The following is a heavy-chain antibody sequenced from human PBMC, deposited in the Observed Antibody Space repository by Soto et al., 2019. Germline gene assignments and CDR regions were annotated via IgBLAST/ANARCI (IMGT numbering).Heavy chain of an antibody. CDR1: GGSIISSY. Sequence: QVQLQESGPGLVKSSETLSLTCTVSGGSIISSYCCWIRQSAGKGLEWIGRIYTCGSTNYNPSLKRSVTTSVDTSKNQFCLKLSSVTAADTAVYYCARATGSCGSYEDWGQGTLVTVSS. D-gene: IGHD6-19*01. CDR2: IYTCGST. V-gene: IGHV4-4*07. CDR3: ARATGSCGSYED. J-gene: IGHJ4*02.